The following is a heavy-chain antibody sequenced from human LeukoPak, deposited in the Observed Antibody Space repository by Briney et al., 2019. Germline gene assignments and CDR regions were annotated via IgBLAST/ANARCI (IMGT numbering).Heavy chain of an antibody. D-gene: IGHD3-9*01. V-gene: IGHV1-46*01. J-gene: IGHJ4*02. CDR3: ARESGGYDILTGYFPLPSDY. Sequence: ASVKVSCKASGYTFTSYYMHWVRQAPGQGLEWMGIINPSGGSTSYAQKFQGRVTMTRDMSTSTVYMELSSLRSEDTAVYYCARESGGYDILTGYFPLPSDYWGQGTLVTVSS. CDR2: INPSGGST. CDR1: GYTFTSYY.